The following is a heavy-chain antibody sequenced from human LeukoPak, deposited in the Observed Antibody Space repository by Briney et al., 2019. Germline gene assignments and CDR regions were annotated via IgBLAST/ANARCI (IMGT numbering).Heavy chain of an antibody. CDR1: GFTLRNTW. J-gene: IGHJ4*02. CDR3: ARDQSGNLDY. V-gene: IGHV3-7*01. Sequence: GVSLRLSCVASGFTLRNTWMAWVRQPPGKGLEWVANINQDASTKHYVDSVKGRFTISRDNAKNSLYLQMNSLRAEDTAVYYCARDQSGNLDYWGQGTLVTVSA. D-gene: IGHD1-26*01. CDR2: INQDASTK.